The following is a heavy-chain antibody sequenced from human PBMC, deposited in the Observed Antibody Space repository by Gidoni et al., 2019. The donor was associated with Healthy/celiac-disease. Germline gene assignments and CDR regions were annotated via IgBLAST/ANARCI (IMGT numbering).Heavy chain of an antibody. J-gene: IGHJ4*02. V-gene: IGHV4-31*03. CDR1: GGSISSGGYY. CDR2: IYYSGST. Sequence: QVQLQESGPGLVKPSQTLSLPCTVSGGSISSGGYYWSWIRQHPGKGLEWIGYIYYSGSTYYNPSLKSRVTISVDTSKNQFSLKLSSVTAADTAVYYCARDLEQEGYVDYWGQGTLVTVSS. CDR3: ARDLEQEGYVDY.